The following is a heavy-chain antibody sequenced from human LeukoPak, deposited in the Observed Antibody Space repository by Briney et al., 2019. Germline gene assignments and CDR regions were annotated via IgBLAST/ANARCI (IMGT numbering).Heavy chain of an antibody. V-gene: IGHV1-8*01. CDR2: MNPNSGST. D-gene: IGHD3-9*01. CDR1: GYTFTSYD. J-gene: IGHJ6*03. CDR3: ARAITYYDILTGHPIGDYYMDV. Sequence: ASVKVSCKASGYTFTSYDINWVRQATGQGLEWMGWMNPNSGSTGYAQKFQGRVTMTRNTSISTAYMELSSLRSEDTAVYYCARAITYYDILTGHPIGDYYMDVWGKGTTVTVSS.